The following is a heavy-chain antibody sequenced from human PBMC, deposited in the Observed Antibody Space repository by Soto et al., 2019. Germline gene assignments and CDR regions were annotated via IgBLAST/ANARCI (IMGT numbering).Heavy chain of an antibody. CDR2: IIPIFGTA. CDR3: ARVTDSSGYYSYYYYYLLDF. CDR1: GGTFSSYA. D-gene: IGHD3-22*01. J-gene: IGHJ6*02. V-gene: IGHV1-69*13. Sequence: SVKVYCKASGGTFSSYAISWVRQAPGQGLEWMGGIIPIFGTANYAQKFQGRVTITADESTSTAYMELSSLRSEDTAVYYCARVTDSSGYYSYYYYYLLDFWGQGTTVTVSS.